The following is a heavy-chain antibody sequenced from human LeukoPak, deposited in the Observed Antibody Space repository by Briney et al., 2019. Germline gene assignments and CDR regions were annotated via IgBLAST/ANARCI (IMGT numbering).Heavy chain of an antibody. CDR3: ARDPGLMIGELFSWFDP. D-gene: IGHD3-10*02. V-gene: IGHV4-4*07. J-gene: IGHJ5*02. CDR2: IYTSGST. Sequence: SETLSLTWTVSGGSISSYYWSWIRQPAEKGLEWIGRIYTSGSTNYNPSLKSRVTMSVDTSKNQFSLKLSSVTAADTAVYYCARDPGLMIGELFSWFDPWGQGTLVTVSS. CDR1: GGSISSYY.